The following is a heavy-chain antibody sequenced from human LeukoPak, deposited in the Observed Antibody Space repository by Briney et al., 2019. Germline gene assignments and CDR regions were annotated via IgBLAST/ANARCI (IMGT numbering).Heavy chain of an antibody. D-gene: IGHD2-2*02. CDR3: ARHTMLGYCSSTSCYSRVDRNYYYYMDV. V-gene: IGHV1-18*01. J-gene: IGHJ6*03. CDR1: GYTFTSYG. Sequence: ASVKVSCKASGYTFTSYGISWVRQAPGQGLEWMGWISAYNGNTNYAQKLQGRVTMTTDTSTSTAYMELRSLRSDDTTVYYCARHTMLGYCSSTSCYSRVDRNYYYYMDVWGKGTTVTVSS. CDR2: ISAYNGNT.